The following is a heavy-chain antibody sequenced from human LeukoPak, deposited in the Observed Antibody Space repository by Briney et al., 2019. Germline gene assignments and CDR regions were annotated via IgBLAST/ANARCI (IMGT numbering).Heavy chain of an antibody. CDR3: ARGYSYGLWDY. CDR1: GYTFTGYY. CDR2: INPNSGDT. V-gene: IGHV1-2*02. D-gene: IGHD5-18*01. J-gene: IGHJ4*02. Sequence: ASVKVSCKASGYTFTGYYMHWVRQAPGQGLEWMGWINPNSGDTNYAQKFQGRVTMTRDTSISTAYMELSRLRSDDTAVYYCARGYSYGLWDYWGQGTLVTVSS.